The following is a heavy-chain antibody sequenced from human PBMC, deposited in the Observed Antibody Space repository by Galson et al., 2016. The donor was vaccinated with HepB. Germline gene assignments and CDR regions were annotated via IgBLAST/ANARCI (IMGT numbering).Heavy chain of an antibody. CDR2: IYPGDFDT. V-gene: IGHV5-51*01. Sequence: QSGAEVKKPGESLKISCKGSGYTFASYWIGWVRQMPGKGLEWMGIIYPGDFDTRYSPSFQGQVTISVDKSISTAYLQWSSLKASYTAMYYCARSLTGSYDFWGAICNYYAMDVWGQGTTVTV. D-gene: IGHD3-3*01. J-gene: IGHJ6*02. CDR1: GYTFASYW. CDR3: ARSLTGSYDFWGAICNYYAMDV.